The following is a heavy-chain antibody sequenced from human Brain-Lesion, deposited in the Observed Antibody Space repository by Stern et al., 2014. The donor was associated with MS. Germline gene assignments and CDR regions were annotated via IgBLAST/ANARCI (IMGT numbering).Heavy chain of an antibody. V-gene: IGHV4-61*02. Sequence: QVQLVQSGPGLVKPSQTLSLSCTVSGGSISSGGYYWSWIRQPAGKGLEWIGRIFNSGSTSYKPPLKSRFTISIATPKNHFSLRLNSMTAADTAVYYCARGRVVPGFQYYATDVWGQGTTVIVSS. J-gene: IGHJ6*02. CDR1: GGSISSGGYY. CDR2: IFNSGST. D-gene: IGHD2-2*01. CDR3: ARGRVVPGFQYYATDV.